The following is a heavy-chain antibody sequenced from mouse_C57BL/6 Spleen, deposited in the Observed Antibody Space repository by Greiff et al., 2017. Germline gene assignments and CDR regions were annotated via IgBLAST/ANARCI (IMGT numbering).Heavy chain of an antibody. V-gene: IGHV7-1*01. CDR3: ARDAGYDYDGGPWFAY. CDR2: SRNKANDYTT. D-gene: IGHD2-4*01. Sequence: EVKLMESGGGLVQSGRSLRLSCATSGFTFSDFYMEWVRQAPGKGLEWIAASRNKANDYTTEYSASVKGRFIVSRDTSQSILYLQMNALRAEDTAIYYCARDAGYDYDGGPWFAYWGQGTLVTVSA. J-gene: IGHJ3*01. CDR1: GFTFSDFY.